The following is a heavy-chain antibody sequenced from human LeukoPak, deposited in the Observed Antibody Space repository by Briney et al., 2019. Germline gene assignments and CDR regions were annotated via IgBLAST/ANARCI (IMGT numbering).Heavy chain of an antibody. CDR1: GGSFSGYY. Sequence: SETLSLTCAVYGGSFSGYYWSWIRQPPGKGLEWIGEINHSESTNYNPSLKSRVTISVDTSKNQFSLKLSSVTAADTAVYYCASCNSSSWYGWFDPWGQGTLVTVSS. J-gene: IGHJ5*02. CDR3: ASCNSSSWYGWFDP. D-gene: IGHD6-13*01. CDR2: INHSEST. V-gene: IGHV4-34*01.